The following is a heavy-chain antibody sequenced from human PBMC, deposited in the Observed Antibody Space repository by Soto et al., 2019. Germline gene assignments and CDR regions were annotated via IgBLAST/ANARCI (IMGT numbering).Heavy chain of an antibody. CDR3: AKGYCSGGSCYSDPYYYYYYMDV. D-gene: IGHD2-15*01. Sequence: GGSLRLSCAASGFTFSSYAMSWVRQAPGKGLEWVSAISGSGGSTYYADSVKGRFTISRDNSKNTLYLQMNSLRAEDTAVYYCAKGYCSGGSCYSDPYYYYYYMDVWGKGTTVTVSS. V-gene: IGHV3-23*01. J-gene: IGHJ6*03. CDR2: ISGSGGST. CDR1: GFTFSSYA.